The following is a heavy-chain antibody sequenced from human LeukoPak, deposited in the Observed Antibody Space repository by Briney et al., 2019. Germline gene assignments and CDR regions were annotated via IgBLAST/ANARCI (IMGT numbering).Heavy chain of an antibody. V-gene: IGHV1-69-2*01. D-gene: IGHD6-19*01. CDR2: VDPEDDET. CDR3: ATVGGGFGYGAVAGRD. CDR1: GGTFSSYA. J-gene: IGHJ4*02. Sequence: GASVKVSCKASGGTFSSYAISWVRQAPGQGLEWMGLVDPEDDETIYAEKFQGRVTITADTSTHTAYMELSSLRCEDTAVYYCATVGGGFGYGAVAGRDWGQGTLVTVSS.